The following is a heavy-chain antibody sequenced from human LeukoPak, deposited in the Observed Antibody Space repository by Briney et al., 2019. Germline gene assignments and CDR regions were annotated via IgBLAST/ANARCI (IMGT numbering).Heavy chain of an antibody. Sequence: GGSLRLSCAASGFTASSTYMSWVRQAPGKGLEWVLVIYSGGSTYYADSVKGRFTISRDISKNTLYLQMNSLRAEDTAVYYCARGAHGDYSTPDYWGQGTLVTVSS. CDR3: ARGAHGDYSTPDY. V-gene: IGHV3-66*01. D-gene: IGHD4-17*01. CDR2: IYSGGST. J-gene: IGHJ4*02. CDR1: GFTASSTY.